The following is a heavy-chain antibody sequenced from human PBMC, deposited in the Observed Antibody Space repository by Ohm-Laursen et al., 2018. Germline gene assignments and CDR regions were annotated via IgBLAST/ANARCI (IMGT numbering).Heavy chain of an antibody. CDR1: GFTFSSYG. D-gene: IGHD3-3*01. CDR3: AKGRGRVAIFGVD. Sequence: SLRLSCSASGFTFSSYGIHWVRQAPGKGLEWLAVISYDGHYQYYADSVRGRFTISRDNSKNTLYLQMNSLRPEDTAMYYCAKGRGRVAIFGVDWGQGTLVTVSS. CDR2: ISYDGHYQ. V-gene: IGHV3-30*18. J-gene: IGHJ4*02.